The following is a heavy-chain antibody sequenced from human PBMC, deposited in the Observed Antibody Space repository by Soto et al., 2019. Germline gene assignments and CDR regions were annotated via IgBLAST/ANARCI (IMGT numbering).Heavy chain of an antibody. J-gene: IGHJ6*02. D-gene: IGHD1-26*01. CDR1: GFTFSSYA. V-gene: IGHV3-23*01. CDR3: PTIVRYYDVDV. Sequence: EVQLLESGGGLGQPGGSLRLSCAASGFTFSSYAMSWVRQAPGKGLEWVSGIGTSAGTTYYADSVKGRFTISRDNSKNTLYLQMTSLRAEDTAVYYCPTIVRYYDVDVWGQGSTVTISS. CDR2: IGTSAGTT.